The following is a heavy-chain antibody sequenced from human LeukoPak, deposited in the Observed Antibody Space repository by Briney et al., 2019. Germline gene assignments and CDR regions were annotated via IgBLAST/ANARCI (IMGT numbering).Heavy chain of an antibody. V-gene: IGHV3-74*01. CDR3: ARERIQLWYTPSAD. Sequence: GGSLRLSCAASGFTFSSYLMHWVRHAPGKGLVWVSRINSDGSSTSYADSVKGRFTISRDNAKNTLYLQMNSLRAEDTAVYYCARERIQLWYTPSADWGQGTLVTVAS. D-gene: IGHD5-18*01. CDR1: GFTFSSYL. J-gene: IGHJ4*02. CDR2: INSDGSST.